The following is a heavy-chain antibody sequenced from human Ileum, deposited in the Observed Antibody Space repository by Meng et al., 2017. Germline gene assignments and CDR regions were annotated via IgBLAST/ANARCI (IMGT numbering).Heavy chain of an antibody. V-gene: IGHV4-4*02. CDR2: ISQESGRT. CDR1: GDSISSRDW. Sequence: QVQLPWSGPGLVKPSGTLSLTCAVSGDSISSRDWWSWVRQPPGKGLEWIGEISQESGRTNYNPSLKSRVTISLDKSKNQFSLNLNSVTAADTAVYYCVRNEGYSLGDWGQGTLVTVSS. J-gene: IGHJ4*02. CDR3: VRNEGYSLGD. D-gene: IGHD2-21*01.